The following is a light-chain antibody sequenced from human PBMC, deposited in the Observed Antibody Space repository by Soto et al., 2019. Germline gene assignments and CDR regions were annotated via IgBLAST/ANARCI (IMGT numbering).Light chain of an antibody. CDR1: QSVFYSPNHKNS. Sequence: DIVLTQSPDSLAVSLGERATINCKSSQSVFYSPNHKNSLAWFQKKRGQPPRLLIYGAFNRAAGIPARFSGSGSGTDFTLTISSLEPEDSAVYYCQQRNIWPPVTFGQGTRLEIK. V-gene: IGKV4-1*01. CDR3: QQRNIWPPVT. CDR2: GAF. J-gene: IGKJ5*01.